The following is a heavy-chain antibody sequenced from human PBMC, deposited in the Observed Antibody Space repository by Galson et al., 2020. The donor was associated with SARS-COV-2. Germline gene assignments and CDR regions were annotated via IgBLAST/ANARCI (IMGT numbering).Heavy chain of an antibody. J-gene: IGHJ4*02. CDR3: AREVTRYGGSDYYSHVDY. V-gene: IGHV4-30-2*01. CDR2: IYDSGST. CDR1: GGSIRSGGYS. D-gene: IGHD3-22*01. Sequence: ASETLSLTCAVSGGSIRSGGYSWSWIRQPPGKGLEWIGYIYDSGSTYYNPSLKSRVTISVDRSKNQFSLKLSSVTAADTAVYYCAREVTRYGGSDYYSHVDYWGQGTLVTVSS.